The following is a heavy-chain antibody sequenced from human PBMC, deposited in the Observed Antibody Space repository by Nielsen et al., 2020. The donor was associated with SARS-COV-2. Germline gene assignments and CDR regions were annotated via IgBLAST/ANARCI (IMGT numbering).Heavy chain of an antibody. CDR3: ATPGIAVAGTSYFDY. CDR2: ISAYNGNT. CDR1: GYTFTSYG. J-gene: IGHJ4*02. D-gene: IGHD6-19*01. Sequence: ASVKVSCKASGYTFTSYGISWVRQAPGQGIEWMGWISAYNGNTNYAQKLQGRVTMTTDTSTSPAYMELRSLRSDDTAVYYCATPGIAVAGTSYFDYWGQGTLVTVSS. V-gene: IGHV1-18*01.